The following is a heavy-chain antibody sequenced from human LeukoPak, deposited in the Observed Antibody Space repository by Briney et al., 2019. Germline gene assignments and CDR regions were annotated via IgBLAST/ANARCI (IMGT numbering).Heavy chain of an antibody. CDR1: GFTFSNYA. V-gene: IGHV3-66*01. J-gene: IGHJ5*02. Sequence: GGSLRLSCAASGFTFSNYAMSWVRQAPGKGLEWVSVIYSGGSTYYADSVKGRFTISRDNSKNTLYLQMNSLRAEDTAVYYCARGTYSSSWYDGNWFDPWGQGTLVTVSS. D-gene: IGHD6-13*01. CDR2: IYSGGST. CDR3: ARGTYSSSWYDGNWFDP.